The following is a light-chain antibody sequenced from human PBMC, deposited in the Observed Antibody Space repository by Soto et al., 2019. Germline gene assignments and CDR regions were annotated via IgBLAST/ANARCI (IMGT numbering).Light chain of an antibody. CDR2: GAS. CDR3: QQYGSSPGT. V-gene: IGKV3-20*01. Sequence: DIVLTQSPGTLSLSPGERATLSCRASQSISSSYLAWYQQKHGQAPRLLIYGASSRATGIPDRFSGSGSGTDFTLTISRLEPEDFALYYCQQYGSSPGTFGRGTKVDIK. J-gene: IGKJ3*01. CDR1: QSISSSY.